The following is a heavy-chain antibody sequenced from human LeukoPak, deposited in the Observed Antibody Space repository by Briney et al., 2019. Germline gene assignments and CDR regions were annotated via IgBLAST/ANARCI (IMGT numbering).Heavy chain of an antibody. J-gene: IGHJ3*02. D-gene: IGHD2-2*01. CDR1: GYTFTSYY. CDR3: EVTGVGYCSSTSCYGAFEI. Sequence: GASVKVSCKASGYTFTSYYMHWVRQAPRQGLEWRGIINPSGGSTSYAQKFQGRVTMTRDTSTSTVYMELSSLRSEDTAVYYCEVTGVGYCSSTSCYGAFEIWGQGTMVTVSS. CDR2: INPSGGST. V-gene: IGHV1-46*01.